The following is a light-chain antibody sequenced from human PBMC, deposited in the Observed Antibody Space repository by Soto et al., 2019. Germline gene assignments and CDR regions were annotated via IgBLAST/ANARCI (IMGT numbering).Light chain of an antibody. V-gene: IGKV3-11*01. CDR1: QSVSSY. Sequence: DIVLTQSPATLSLSPGERATLSCRASQSVSSYLAWYQQTPGQAPRLLIYDTSNRATGIPARFSGSGSGADFALTISSLEPEDFAVYYCQQRSDWPPTWTFGQGTKVDIK. CDR3: QQRSDWPPTWT. J-gene: IGKJ1*01. CDR2: DTS.